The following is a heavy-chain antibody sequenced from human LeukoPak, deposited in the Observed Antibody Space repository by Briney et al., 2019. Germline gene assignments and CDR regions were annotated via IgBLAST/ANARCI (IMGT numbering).Heavy chain of an antibody. CDR3: AKVHLGIGVDY. J-gene: IGHJ4*02. D-gene: IGHD7-27*01. CDR2: ISDGGSRT. CDR1: GFSFSSYA. Sequence: PGGSLRLSCAASGFSFSSYAVSWVRQAPGRGLEWVSGISDGGSRTYYADSVKGGFTISRDDSKNTLYLQMNSLRAEDTAVYYCAKVHLGIGVDYWGQGTLVTVSS. V-gene: IGHV3-23*01.